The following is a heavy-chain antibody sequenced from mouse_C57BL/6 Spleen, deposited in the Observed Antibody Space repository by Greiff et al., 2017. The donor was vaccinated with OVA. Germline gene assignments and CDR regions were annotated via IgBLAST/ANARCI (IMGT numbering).Heavy chain of an antibody. J-gene: IGHJ4*01. CDR1: GYAFSSSW. CDR2: IYPGDGDT. D-gene: IGHD2-5*01. CDR3: ANYYSNYDAMDY. Sequence: QVQLKESGPELVKPGASVKISCKASGYAFSSSWMNWVKQRPGKGLEWIGRIYPGDGDTNYNGKFKGKATLTADKSSSTAYMQLSSLTSEDSAVYFCANYYSNYDAMDYWGQGTSVTVSS. V-gene: IGHV1-82*01.